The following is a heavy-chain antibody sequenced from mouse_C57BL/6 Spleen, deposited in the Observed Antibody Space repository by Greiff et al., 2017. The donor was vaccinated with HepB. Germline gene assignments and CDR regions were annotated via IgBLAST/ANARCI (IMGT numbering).Heavy chain of an antibody. CDR2: IYPRSGNT. Sequence: VQLQQSGAELARPGASVKLSCKASGYTFTSYGISWVKQRTGQGLEWIGEIYPRSGNTYYNEKFKGKATLTADKSSSTAYMELRSLTSEDSAVYFCARTGASGFDYWGQGTTLTVSS. CDR1: GYTFTSYG. J-gene: IGHJ2*01. CDR3: ARTGASGFDY. D-gene: IGHD4-1*01. V-gene: IGHV1-81*01.